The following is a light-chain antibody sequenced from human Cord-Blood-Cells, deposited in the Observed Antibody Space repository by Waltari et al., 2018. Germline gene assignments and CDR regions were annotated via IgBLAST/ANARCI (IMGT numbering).Light chain of an antibody. Sequence: QSALTQPRSVSRSPGQSVTISCTGTSSDVCGYNYVSWYQQHPGKAPKRMIYDVSKRPSGVPDRFSGSKSGNTASLTISGLQAEDEADYYCCSYAGSYTVVFGGGTKLTVL. V-gene: IGLV2-11*01. CDR1: SSDVCGYNY. CDR2: DVS. CDR3: CSYAGSYTVV. J-gene: IGLJ2*01.